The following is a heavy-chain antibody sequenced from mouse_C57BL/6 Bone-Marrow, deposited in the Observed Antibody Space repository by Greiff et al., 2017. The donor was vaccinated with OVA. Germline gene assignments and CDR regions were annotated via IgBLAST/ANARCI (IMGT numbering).Heavy chain of an antibody. J-gene: IGHJ1*03. D-gene: IGHD1-1*01. CDR2: IYPGGGYT. CDR1: GYTFTNYW. CDR3: ARSPYYYGSSYWYFDV. V-gene: IGHV1-63*01. Sequence: VKLMESGAELVRPGTSVKMSCKASGYTFTNYWIGWAKQRPGHGLEWIGDIYPGGGYTNYNEKFKGKATLTADKSSSTAYMQFSSLTSEDSAIYYCARSPYYYGSSYWYFDVWGTGTTVTVSS.